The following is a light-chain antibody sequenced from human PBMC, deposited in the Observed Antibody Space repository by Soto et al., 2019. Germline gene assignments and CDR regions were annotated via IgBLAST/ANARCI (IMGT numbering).Light chain of an antibody. J-gene: IGLJ2*01. CDR1: SSNIGNKY. CDR3: GTLDSSLSAVV. Sequence: QSVLTQPPSVSAAPGQKVTISFSGSSSNIGNKYVSWYQQLPVTAPKLLIYDTNKRPSGIPSRFSGSKSGTSATLGITGLQTGDEADYYCGTLDSSLSAVVFGGGTKLTVL. V-gene: IGLV1-51*01. CDR2: DTN.